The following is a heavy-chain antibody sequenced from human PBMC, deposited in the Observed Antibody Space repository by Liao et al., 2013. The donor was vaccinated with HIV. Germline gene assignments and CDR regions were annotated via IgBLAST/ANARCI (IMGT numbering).Heavy chain of an antibody. CDR2: IHTGGTV. CDR1: GGSINSGTYY. CDR3: ASLPRGQLVNAYFRN. Sequence: QVHLQESGPGLVKPAQTLSLTCTVSGGSINSGTYYWTWIRQTAGGGLEWIGRIHTGGTVNYNPSLRGRVTMSKDTSNNRFSLKLSSATAADTAIYYCASLPRGQLVNAYFRNWGRGIPVSV. D-gene: IGHD5-24*01. V-gene: IGHV4-61*02. J-gene: IGHJ4*01.